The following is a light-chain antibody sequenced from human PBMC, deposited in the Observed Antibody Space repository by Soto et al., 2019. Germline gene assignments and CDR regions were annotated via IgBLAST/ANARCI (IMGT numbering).Light chain of an antibody. CDR3: QPYNSYPLT. V-gene: IGKV1-5*03. CDR2: KAS. Sequence: DIQMTQSPSTLSASVGDRVTITCRASQSISSWLAWYQQKPGKAPKLLIYKASSFESGVPSRFSGSGSGTAFTLTISSLQPDDFATYYCQPYNSYPLTFGQGTRLEIK. J-gene: IGKJ5*01. CDR1: QSISSW.